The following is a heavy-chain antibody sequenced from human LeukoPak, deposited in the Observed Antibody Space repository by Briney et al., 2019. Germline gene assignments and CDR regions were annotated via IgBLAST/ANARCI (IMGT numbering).Heavy chain of an antibody. Sequence: GGSLRLSCVGSGYAFKSYSMNWVRQAPGKGLEWSSYITSSSSSIFYAVSVRGRFTISRDNARNSLYLRMNSLRDEDTAVYYCTRGGSYFEKWGQGSLVTVTS. CDR3: TRGGSYFEK. J-gene: IGHJ4*02. V-gene: IGHV3-48*02. CDR1: GYAFKSYS. D-gene: IGHD3-10*01. CDR2: ITSSSSSI.